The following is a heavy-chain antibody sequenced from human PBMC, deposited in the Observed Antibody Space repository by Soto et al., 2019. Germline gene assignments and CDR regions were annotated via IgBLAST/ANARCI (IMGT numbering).Heavy chain of an antibody. CDR3: AKGASNLGANYYYYYGMDV. CDR1: GFTFSSYA. V-gene: IGHV3-23*01. Sequence: EVQLLESGGGLVQPGGSLRLSCAASGFTFSSYAMSWVRQAPGKGLEWVSAISGSGGSTYYADSVKGRFTISRENSKNTLYLQMNSLRAEDTAVYYCAKGASNLGANYYYYYGMDVWGQGTTVTVSS. CDR2: ISGSGGST. D-gene: IGHD4-4*01. J-gene: IGHJ6*02.